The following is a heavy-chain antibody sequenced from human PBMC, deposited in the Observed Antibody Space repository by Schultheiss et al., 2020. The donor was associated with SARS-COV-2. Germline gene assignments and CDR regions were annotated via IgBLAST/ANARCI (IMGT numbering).Heavy chain of an antibody. V-gene: IGHV3-30*18. Sequence: GESLKISCAASGFTFSSYSMIWVRQAPGKGLEWVAVISYDGSNKYYADSVRGRFAISRDNSKNTLYLQMNSLRAADTAVYYCAKDHRSPYLNWYFDLWGRGTLVTVSS. CDR2: ISYDGSNK. D-gene: IGHD2-8*01. CDR1: GFTFSSYS. J-gene: IGHJ2*01. CDR3: AKDHRSPYLNWYFDL.